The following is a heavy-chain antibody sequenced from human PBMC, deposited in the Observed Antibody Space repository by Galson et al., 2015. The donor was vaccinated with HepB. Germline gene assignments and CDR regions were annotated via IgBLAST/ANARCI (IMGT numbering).Heavy chain of an antibody. CDR2: IYPGDSDT. CDR1: GHRSSTYW. CDR3: ATRRISTMTSGPDGWDV. Sequence: QSGAEVKMPGESLKISCNASGHRSSTYWIGWVRQMPGKGLEWMGMIYPGDSDTRYSPSFQGQVTISADSSITTAFLQWTTLKASDTAMYYCATRRISTMTSGPDGWDVWGRGTPVTVSS. V-gene: IGHV5-51*01. D-gene: IGHD5/OR15-5a*01. J-gene: IGHJ6*02.